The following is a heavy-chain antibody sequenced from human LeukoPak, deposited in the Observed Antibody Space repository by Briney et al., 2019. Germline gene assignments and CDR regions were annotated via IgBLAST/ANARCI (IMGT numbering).Heavy chain of an antibody. CDR1: GGSISSYY. V-gene: IGHV4-59*01. J-gene: IGHJ4*02. CDR3: ASPSEDSSGWESFDY. Sequence: PSETLSLTCTVSGGSISSYYWSWIRQPPGKGLEWVGYIYYSGSTNYNPSLKSRVTISVDPSKNQFSLKLSSVTAADTAVYYCASPSEDSSGWESFDYWGQGTLVTVSS. CDR2: IYYSGST. D-gene: IGHD6-19*01.